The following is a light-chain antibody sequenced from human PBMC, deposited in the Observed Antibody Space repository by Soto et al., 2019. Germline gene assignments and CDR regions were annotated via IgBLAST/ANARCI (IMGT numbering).Light chain of an antibody. CDR1: QSVGSY. Sequence: EIVLTQSPATLSLSPGERATLSCRASQSVGSYLAWFQQTPGQAPRLLIYDTSNRATGIPARFSGSGSGTDFTLTISRLEPEDFAVYYCQQYGSSPITFGQGTRLEIK. CDR3: QQYGSSPIT. V-gene: IGKV3-20*01. J-gene: IGKJ5*01. CDR2: DTS.